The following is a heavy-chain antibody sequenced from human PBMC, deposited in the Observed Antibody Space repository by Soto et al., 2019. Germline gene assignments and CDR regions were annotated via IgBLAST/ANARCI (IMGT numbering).Heavy chain of an antibody. CDR3: ARGLLLYYYDSSGYGAFDI. J-gene: IGHJ3*02. D-gene: IGHD3-22*01. Sequence: SETLSLTCTVSGGSISSYYWSWIRQPPGKGLEWIGYIYYSGSTNYNPSLKSRVTISVDTSKNQFSLKLSSVTAADTAVYYCARGLLLYYYDSSGYGAFDIWGQGTMVT. CDR2: IYYSGST. CDR1: GGSISSYY. V-gene: IGHV4-59*01.